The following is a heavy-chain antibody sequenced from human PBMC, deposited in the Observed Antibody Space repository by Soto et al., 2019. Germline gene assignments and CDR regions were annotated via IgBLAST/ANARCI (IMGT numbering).Heavy chain of an antibody. CDR3: ARDRITIFGVVTHNWFDP. V-gene: IGHV4-59*11. D-gene: IGHD3-3*01. J-gene: IGHJ5*02. CDR1: GGSISSHY. Sequence: SETMSLTCTVSGGSISSHYWSWIRQPPGQGLEWIGYIYYSGSTNYNPSLKSRVTISVDTSKNQFSLKLSSVTAADTAVYYCARDRITIFGVVTHNWFDPWGQGTLVTVSS. CDR2: IYYSGST.